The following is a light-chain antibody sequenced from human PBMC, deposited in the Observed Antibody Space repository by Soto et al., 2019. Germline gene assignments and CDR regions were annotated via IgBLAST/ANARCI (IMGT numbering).Light chain of an antibody. J-gene: IGKJ1*01. CDR3: QQYNSYSST. CDR1: QSVRSW. CDR2: DAS. Sequence: DIQMTQSPATLSASVGDRVTITCRASQSVRSWLAWYQQKPGTAPKLLIFDASRLESGVPSRFSGSASGTEFTLTISSLQPDDFATYYCQQYNSYSSTFGQGTKVDI. V-gene: IGKV1-5*01.